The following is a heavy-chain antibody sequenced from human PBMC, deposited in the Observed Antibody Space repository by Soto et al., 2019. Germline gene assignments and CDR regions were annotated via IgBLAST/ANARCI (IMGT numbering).Heavy chain of an antibody. J-gene: IGHJ5*02. CDR2: VYFSGST. CDR1: GDSVSSGDYY. Sequence: SETLSLTCSVSGDSVSSGDYYWSWIRQPPGKGLEWIGHVYFSGSTNYIPSLKSRLTMSVDTAKNQFSLKLNSVTAADTAVYYCARIPVDTYMIYWSDHWGQGTQVTVSS. D-gene: IGHD3-16*01. CDR3: ARIPVDTYMIYWSDH. V-gene: IGHV4-61*08.